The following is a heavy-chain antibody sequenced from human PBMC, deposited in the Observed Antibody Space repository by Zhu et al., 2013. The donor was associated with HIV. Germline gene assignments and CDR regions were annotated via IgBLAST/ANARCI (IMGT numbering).Heavy chain of an antibody. CDR3: ARDLPEPYYFDY. V-gene: IGHV1-18*01. J-gene: IGHJ4*02. CDR2: ISAYNGNT. CDR1: GYTLTSYG. Sequence: QVQLVQSGAEVKKPGASVKVSCKASGYTLTSYGFSWVRQAPGQGPEWMGWISAYNGNTNYAQKFQGRVTMTTDTSTSTAYMELRSLRSDDTAVYYCARDLPEPYYFDYWGQGTLVTVSS.